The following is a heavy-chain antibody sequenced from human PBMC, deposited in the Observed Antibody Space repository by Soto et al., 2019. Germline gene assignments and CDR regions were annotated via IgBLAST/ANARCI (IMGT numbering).Heavy chain of an antibody. V-gene: IGHV3-23*01. Sequence: EVQLLESGGGLVQPGGSLRLSCAASGFTFSSYAMSWVRQAPGKGLEWVSASRGSGGSTYYADSVKGRFTISRDNSKNTLYLQMNSLRAEDTAVYYCARDTEFWSGYYTSYYYYMDVWGKGTTVTVSS. J-gene: IGHJ6*03. CDR2: SRGSGGST. D-gene: IGHD3-3*01. CDR1: GFTFSSYA. CDR3: ARDTEFWSGYYTSYYYYMDV.